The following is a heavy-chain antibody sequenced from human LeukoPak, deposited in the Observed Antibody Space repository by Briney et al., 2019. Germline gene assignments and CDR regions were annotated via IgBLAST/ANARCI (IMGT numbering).Heavy chain of an antibody. Sequence: GGSLRLSCAASGFTFSSYAMSWVRQAPGKGLEWVSAISGSGGSTYYADSVKGRFTISRDNSKTTLYLQMNSLRAEDTAVYYCAKADGTTFYYYYGMDVWGQGTTVTVSS. J-gene: IGHJ6*02. D-gene: IGHD1-1*01. V-gene: IGHV3-23*01. CDR1: GFTFSSYA. CDR2: ISGSGGST. CDR3: AKADGTTFYYYYGMDV.